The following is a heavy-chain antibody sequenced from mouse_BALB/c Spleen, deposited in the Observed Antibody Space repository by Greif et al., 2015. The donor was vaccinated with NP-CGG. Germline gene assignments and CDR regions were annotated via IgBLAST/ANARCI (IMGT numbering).Heavy chain of an antibody. Sequence: VQLKESGGDLVKPGGSLKLSCAASGFTFSSYGMSWVRQTPDKRLEWVATISSGGSYTYYPDSVKGRFTISRDNAKNTLYLQMSSLKSEDTAMYYCARQQGISWFAYWGQGTLVTVSA. CDR3: ARQQGISWFAY. CDR1: GFTFSSYG. J-gene: IGHJ3*01. V-gene: IGHV5-6*01. CDR2: ISSGGSYT.